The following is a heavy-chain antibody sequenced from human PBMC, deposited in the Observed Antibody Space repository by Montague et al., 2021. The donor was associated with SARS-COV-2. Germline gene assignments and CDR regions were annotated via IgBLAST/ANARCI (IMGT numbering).Heavy chain of an antibody. Sequence: SLRLSCAASGFTFSIFAMSWARQAPGKGLEWISVLYKDDRTTDYAGSVKGRFTIPRDNSKNTLYLQMDSLRVEDTAVYYCAKRNGYNPRNGSFDYWGRGTLATASS. J-gene: IGHJ4*02. D-gene: IGHD5-24*01. CDR1: GFTFSIFA. V-gene: IGHV3-23*03. CDR3: AKRNGYNPRNGSFDY. CDR2: LYKDDRTT.